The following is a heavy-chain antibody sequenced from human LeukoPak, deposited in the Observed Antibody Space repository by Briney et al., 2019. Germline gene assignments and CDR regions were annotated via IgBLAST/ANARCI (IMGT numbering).Heavy chain of an antibody. V-gene: IGHV3-7*01. CDR2: IKQDGSEK. D-gene: IGHD3-9*01. CDR1: GFTFSTYA. Sequence: GGSLRLSCAASGFTFSTYAMSWVRQAPGKGLEWVANIKQDGSEKYYVDSVKGRFTISRDNAKNSLYLQMNSLRAEDTAVYYCARDGQYYDILTHYYYYYGMDVWGQGTTVTVSS. CDR3: ARDGQYYDILTHYYYYYGMDV. J-gene: IGHJ6*02.